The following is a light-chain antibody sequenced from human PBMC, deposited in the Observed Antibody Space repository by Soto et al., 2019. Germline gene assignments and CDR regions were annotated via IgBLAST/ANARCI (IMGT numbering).Light chain of an antibody. CDR3: QQRYSTLTWT. CDR1: QSISSY. CDR2: AAS. V-gene: IGKV1-39*01. Sequence: DIQMTPSQSSLSASVVDRVNITFRSSQSISSYLNWYQQTPGKAPKLLIYAASSLQSGVPSRFSGSGSGTDFTLTISSLQPEDFATYYCQQRYSTLTWTFGQGTKVDIK. J-gene: IGKJ1*01.